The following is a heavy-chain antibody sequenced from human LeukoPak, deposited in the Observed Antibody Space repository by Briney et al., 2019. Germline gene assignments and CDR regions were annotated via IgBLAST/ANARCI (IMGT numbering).Heavy chain of an antibody. D-gene: IGHD3-16*02. V-gene: IGHV3-48*03. Sequence: GGSLRLSCAASGFTFSSYEMNWVRQAPGKGLEWVSYISSSGSTIYYADSVKGRFTISRDNAKNSLYLQMNSLRAEDTAVYYCASSIMITFGGVIPAPFDYWGQGTLVTASS. CDR1: GFTFSSYE. CDR3: ASSIMITFGGVIPAPFDY. CDR2: ISSSGSTI. J-gene: IGHJ4*02.